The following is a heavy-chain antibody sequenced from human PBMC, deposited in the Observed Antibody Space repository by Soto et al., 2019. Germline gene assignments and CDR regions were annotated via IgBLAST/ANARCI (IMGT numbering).Heavy chain of an antibody. CDR3: ARGRFGSGYYFDYYYGMDV. CDR1: GGTFSSYA. D-gene: IGHD3-22*01. Sequence: QVQLVQSGAEVKKPGSSVKVSCKASGGTFSSYAISWVRQAPGQGLEWMGGIIPIFGTANYAQKFQGRVTITADESTSTAYMELSSLRSEDTAVYYCARGRFGSGYYFDYYYGMDVWGQGTTVTVSS. V-gene: IGHV1-69*12. J-gene: IGHJ6*02. CDR2: IIPIFGTA.